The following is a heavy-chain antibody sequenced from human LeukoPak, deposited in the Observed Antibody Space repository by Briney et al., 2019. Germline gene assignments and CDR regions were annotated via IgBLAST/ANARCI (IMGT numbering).Heavy chain of an antibody. CDR2: INPGGSSI. D-gene: IGHD1-14*01. Sequence: GVSLRLSCAASGFTFSSYWMHWVRQVPGKGLVWVARINPGGSSITYADSVKGRFTVSRDNAKNTLYLQMDSLRAEDTGVYYCARSNQADDYWGQGTLVTVSS. V-gene: IGHV3-74*01. J-gene: IGHJ4*02. CDR3: ARSNQADDY. CDR1: GFTFSSYW.